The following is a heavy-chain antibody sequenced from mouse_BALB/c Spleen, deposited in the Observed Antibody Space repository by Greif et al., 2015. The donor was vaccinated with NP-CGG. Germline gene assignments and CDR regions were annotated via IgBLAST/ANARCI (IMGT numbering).Heavy chain of an antibody. D-gene: IGHD1-2*01. CDR1: GYTFTSYW. CDR3: ARATTATFDY. CDR2: INPSTGYT. V-gene: IGHV1-7*01. Sequence: VQLQQSGAELAKPGASVKMSCKASGYTFTSYWMHWVKQRPGQGLEWIGYINPSTGYTEYNQKFKGKATLTADKSSSTAYMQLSSLTSGDSAVYYCARATTATFDYWGQGTTLTVSS. J-gene: IGHJ2*01.